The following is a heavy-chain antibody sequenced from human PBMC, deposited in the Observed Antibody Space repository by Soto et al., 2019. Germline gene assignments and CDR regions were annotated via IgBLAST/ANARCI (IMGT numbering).Heavy chain of an antibody. Sequence: GGSLRLSCAASGFTFSNYGMHWVRQAPGKGLEWVAVITYDETYKYYADSVKGRFTISRDNSKNTLYLQMNSLRAEDTAVYYCAKDKYSGYENFDSWGQGT. J-gene: IGHJ5*01. CDR1: GFTFSNYG. V-gene: IGHV3-30*18. CDR3: AKDKYSGYENFDS. CDR2: ITYDETYK. D-gene: IGHD5-12*01.